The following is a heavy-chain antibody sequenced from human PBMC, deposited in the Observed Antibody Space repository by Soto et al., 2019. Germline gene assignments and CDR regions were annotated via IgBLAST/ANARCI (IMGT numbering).Heavy chain of an antibody. CDR1: GGTFSSYA. D-gene: IGHD5-12*01. Sequence: QVQLVQSGAEVKKPGSSVKVSCKSSGGTFSSYAISWVRQAPGQGLEWVGGIIPIFGSANYAQKFQGRVTITADETTSTAYRELSSLRSEDKAVYYCASRSGSQYYYAMDVWGQGTTVTVSS. CDR2: IIPIFGSA. V-gene: IGHV1-69*01. J-gene: IGHJ6*02. CDR3: ASRSGSQYYYAMDV.